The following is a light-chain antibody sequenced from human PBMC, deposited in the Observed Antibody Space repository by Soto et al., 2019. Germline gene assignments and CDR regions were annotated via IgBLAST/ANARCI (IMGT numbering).Light chain of an antibody. CDR3: AGSYGSMMEYV. V-gene: IGLV1-44*01. CDR1: TSDIGSNT. J-gene: IGLJ1*01. CDR2: NND. Sequence: SALTQPRAACGTPAQKVTTSSSGATSDIGSNTIHWYRHLPGSGPTLVVFNNDQRPSGVPDRISGSKSGTSASLAISGLLSEDEADYYCAGSYGSMMEYVFGTGTKVTVL.